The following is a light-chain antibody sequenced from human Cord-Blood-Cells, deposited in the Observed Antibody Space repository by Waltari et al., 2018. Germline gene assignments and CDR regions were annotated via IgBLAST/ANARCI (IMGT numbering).Light chain of an antibody. J-gene: IGKJ1*01. CDR2: WAS. Sequence: DIVMTQSPNSLAVSLGARSPLNSKPAQSVLYSSNNKNYLAWYQQKPGQPPKLLIYWASTRESGVPDRFSGSGSGTDFTLTISSLQAEDVAVYYCQQYYSTPPTFGQGTKVEIK. CDR3: QQYYSTPPT. CDR1: QSVLYSSNNKNY. V-gene: IGKV4-1*01.